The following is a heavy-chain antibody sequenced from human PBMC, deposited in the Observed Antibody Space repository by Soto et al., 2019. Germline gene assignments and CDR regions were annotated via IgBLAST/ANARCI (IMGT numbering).Heavy chain of an antibody. CDR3: ARENYFDY. CDR2: IKPDGSDK. V-gene: IGHV3-7*01. Sequence: EVQLVESGGGLVQPGGSLRLSCAASGFTFRNYWMGWVRQTPDKGLEWVANIKPDGSDKYYVDSVKGRFTISRDNAKNSLYLQMNSLRAEDADVYYCARENYFDYWGQGTLVTVSS. J-gene: IGHJ4*02. CDR1: GFTFRNYW.